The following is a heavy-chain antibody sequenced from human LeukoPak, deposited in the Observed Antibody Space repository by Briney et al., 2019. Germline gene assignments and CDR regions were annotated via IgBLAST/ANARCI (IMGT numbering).Heavy chain of an antibody. D-gene: IGHD5/OR15-5a*01. CDR2: IYYNGRSGNT. Sequence: SETLSLTCSVSDDSISRRGYYWSWIRQRPGMGLEWMGYIYYNGRSGNTYYNLALKSRVTMSIDTGEKHFSLRLTSVTAADTAVYYCANTLPTVSTRNYFDYWGQVTLVIVSS. J-gene: IGHJ4*02. CDR1: DDSISRRGYY. CDR3: ANTLPTVSTRNYFDY. V-gene: IGHV4-31*03.